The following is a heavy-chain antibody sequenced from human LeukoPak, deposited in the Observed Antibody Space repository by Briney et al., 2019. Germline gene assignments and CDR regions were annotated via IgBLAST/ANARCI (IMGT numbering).Heavy chain of an antibody. D-gene: IGHD4-17*01. V-gene: IGHV1-69*05. CDR1: GGTFRSYA. CDR3: ARERDYGDPRD. J-gene: IGHJ4*02. Sequence: SVKVSCKASGGTFRSYAISWVRQAPGQGLEWMGRIIPIFGTANYAQKFQGRVTITTDESTSTAYMELSSLRSEDTAVYYCARERDYGDPRDWGQGTLVTVSS. CDR2: IIPIFGTA.